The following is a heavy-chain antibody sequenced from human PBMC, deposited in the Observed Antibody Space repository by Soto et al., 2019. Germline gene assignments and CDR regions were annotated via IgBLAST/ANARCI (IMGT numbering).Heavy chain of an antibody. CDR2: ILPVSAPP. V-gene: IGHV1-69*13. CDR3: ATDSNYDVSNSF. CDR1: GGTLNNYA. D-gene: IGHD3-3*01. Sequence: SVKVSCKASGGTLNNYAINWVRQAPGQGLEWMGGILPVSAPPDYAQKFQGRVAITADHSTSTVYMELSRLKSDDTAVYFCATDSNYDVSNSFWGQGTLVTVSS. J-gene: IGHJ4*02.